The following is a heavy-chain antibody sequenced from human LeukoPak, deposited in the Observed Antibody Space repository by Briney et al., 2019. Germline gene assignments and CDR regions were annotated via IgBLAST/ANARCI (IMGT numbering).Heavy chain of an antibody. CDR2: IRSDGSNK. CDR1: GFTFSSYG. D-gene: IGHD1-26*01. V-gene: IGHV3-30*02. CDR3: ARVWYSGSYPVDY. Sequence: GGSLRLSCAASGFTFSSYGMHWVRQAPGTGLEWVAFIRSDGSNKNYADSVKGRFTISRDNAKNSLYLQMNSLRAEDTAVYYCARVWYSGSYPVDYWGQGTLVTVSS. J-gene: IGHJ4*02.